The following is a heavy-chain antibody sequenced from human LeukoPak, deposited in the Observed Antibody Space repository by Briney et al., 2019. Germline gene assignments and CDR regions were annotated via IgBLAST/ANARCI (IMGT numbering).Heavy chain of an antibody. CDR3: ARPSSGWYEEFDY. CDR1: GGSISSSSYY. Sequence: SETLSLTCTVSGGSISSSSYYWGWIRQPPGKGLEWIGSIYYSGSAYYNPSLKSRVTISVDTSKNQFSLKLSSVTAADTAVYYCARPSSGWYEEFDYWGQGTLVTVSS. J-gene: IGHJ4*02. V-gene: IGHV4-39*01. CDR2: IYYSGSA. D-gene: IGHD6-19*01.